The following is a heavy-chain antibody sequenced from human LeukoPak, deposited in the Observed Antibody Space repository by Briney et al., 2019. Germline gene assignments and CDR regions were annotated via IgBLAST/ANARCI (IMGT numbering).Heavy chain of an antibody. D-gene: IGHD5-12*01. Sequence: SVKVSCKASRGTFCTYGISWVRQAPGQGLEWMGRIIPALGRTDYEQKLQVRVTLTADRSTDTASMELGSLTYADTAMYFCARERIYEAFEIWGPGTMVTVSS. CDR1: RGTFCTYG. CDR3: ARERIYEAFEI. J-gene: IGHJ3*02. V-gene: IGHV1-69*04. CDR2: IIPALGRT.